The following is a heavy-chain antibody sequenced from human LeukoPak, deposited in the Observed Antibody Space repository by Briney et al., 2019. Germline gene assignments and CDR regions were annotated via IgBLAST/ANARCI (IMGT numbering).Heavy chain of an antibody. V-gene: IGHV3-33*01. CDR3: ARDNPYHGTTFDY. D-gene: IGHD1-1*01. CDR1: GFTVSSYG. CDR2: IWYDGGNK. Sequence: GGSLRLSCAASGFTVSSYGMRWVRQAPGKGLEWVEVIWYDGGNKYYADSAKDRFTISRDNSKNTLYLQMNSLRAEDTAVYYCARDNPYHGTTFDYWGQGTLVTVSS. J-gene: IGHJ4*02.